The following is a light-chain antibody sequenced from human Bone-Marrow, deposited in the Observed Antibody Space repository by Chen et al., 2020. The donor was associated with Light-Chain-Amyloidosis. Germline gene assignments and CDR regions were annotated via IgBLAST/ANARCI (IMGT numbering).Light chain of an antibody. V-gene: IGLV2-23*02. CDR3: CSYAGGRANWV. Sequence: QSALPQPASVSGSPGQSITISCPGTSSDVGSYNVVSWYQQHPGKAPKLMISEVSKRPSGVSNRFSGSKSGNTASLTISGLQAEDEADYYCCSYAGGRANWVFGGGTKVTVL. CDR2: EVS. CDR1: SSDVGSYNV. J-gene: IGLJ3*02.